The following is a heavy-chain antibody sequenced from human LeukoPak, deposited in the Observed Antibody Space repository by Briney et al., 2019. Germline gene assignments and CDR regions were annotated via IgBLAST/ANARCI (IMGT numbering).Heavy chain of an antibody. D-gene: IGHD1-26*01. Sequence: ASVKVSCKASGYTFTGYYMHWVRQAPGQGLEWMGWINPNSGGTNLAQKFQGRVTMTRDTSISTVYMELSRLRSDDTAVYYCARDSVGAFDYWGQGTLVTVSS. CDR3: ARDSVGAFDY. J-gene: IGHJ4*02. CDR1: GYTFTGYY. V-gene: IGHV1-2*02. CDR2: INPNSGGT.